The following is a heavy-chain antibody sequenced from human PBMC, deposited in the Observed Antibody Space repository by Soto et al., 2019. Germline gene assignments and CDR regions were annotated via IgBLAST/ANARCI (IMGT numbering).Heavy chain of an antibody. CDR1: GCAIINYL. J-gene: IGHJ5*02. CDR3: ARGITSFGGFPWFDP. Sequence: SEPLSPTFTVSGCAIINYLWSWFRQPPGKGLEWIGYIYYSGSTNYNPSLKSRVTISVDTSKNQFSLKLSSVTAADMAVYYCARGITSFGGFPWFDPWGQGTLVTVSS. CDR2: IYYSGST. D-gene: IGHD3-3*01. V-gene: IGHV4-59*01.